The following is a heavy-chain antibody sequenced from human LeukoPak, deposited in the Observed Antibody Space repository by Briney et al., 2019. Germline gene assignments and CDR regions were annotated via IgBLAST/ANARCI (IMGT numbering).Heavy chain of an antibody. J-gene: IGHJ3*02. V-gene: IGHV4-31*03. Sequence: SQTLSLTCTVSRGSISSGGYYWSWIRQHPGKGLEWFGYIYYSGSTYYNPSLKSRVTISVDTSKNQFSLKLSSVTAADTAVYYCARVESPRAFDIWGQGTMVTVSS. CDR2: IYYSGST. CDR1: RGSISSGGYY. CDR3: ARVESPRAFDI.